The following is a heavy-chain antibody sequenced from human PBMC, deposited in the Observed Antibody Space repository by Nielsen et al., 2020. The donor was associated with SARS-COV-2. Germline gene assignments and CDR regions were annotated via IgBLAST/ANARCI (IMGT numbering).Heavy chain of an antibody. J-gene: IGHJ6*02. Sequence: LRLSCTVSGGSISSGDYYWSWIRQPPGKGLEWIGYIYYSGSTYYNPSLKSRVTISVDTSKNQFSLKLSSVTAADTAVYYCARDRSGSGSWSKNYYYYGMDVWGQGTTVTVSS. CDR2: IYYSGST. CDR1: GGSISSGDYY. V-gene: IGHV4-30-4*01. D-gene: IGHD3-10*01. CDR3: ARDRSGSGSWSKNYYYYGMDV.